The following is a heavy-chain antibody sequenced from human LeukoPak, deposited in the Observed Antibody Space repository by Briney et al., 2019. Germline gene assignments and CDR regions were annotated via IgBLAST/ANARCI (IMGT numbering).Heavy chain of an antibody. J-gene: IGHJ6*03. CDR1: GGSISSSNYY. Sequence: SETLSLTCTVSGGSISSSNYYWGWIRQPPGKGLEWIGSIYYSGSTYYNPSLKSRVTISVDTSKNQFSLKLSSVTAADTAVYYCARVDAVWFGELSGGYYYYMDVWGKGTTVTVSS. CDR2: IYYSGST. D-gene: IGHD3-10*01. CDR3: ARVDAVWFGELSGGYYYYMDV. V-gene: IGHV4-39*07.